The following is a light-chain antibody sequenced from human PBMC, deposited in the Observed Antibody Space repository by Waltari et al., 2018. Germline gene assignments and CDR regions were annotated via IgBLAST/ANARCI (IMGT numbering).Light chain of an antibody. V-gene: IGKV4-1*01. Sequence: DIVMTQSPDSLAVALGERVTINFRSSQKLLYNSDNKNYLAWFQQKPGQPPKLLIYWASTRESGVPDRFSGSGSGTEFTLTISSLQAADVAVYYCQQCYSTPYTFGQGTKLEIK. CDR1: QKLLYNSDNKNY. CDR2: WAS. CDR3: QQCYSTPYT. J-gene: IGKJ2*01.